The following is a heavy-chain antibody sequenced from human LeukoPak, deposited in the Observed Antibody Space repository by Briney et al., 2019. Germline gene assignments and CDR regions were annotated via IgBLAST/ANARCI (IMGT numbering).Heavy chain of an antibody. CDR3: ARGRGQWLSHPAYGMDV. Sequence: GGSLRLSCAASGFTFSFYSMNWVRQAPGKGLEWVSSISSSSSYIYYADSVKGRFTISRDNAKNSLYLQTNSLRAEDTAVYYCARGRGQWLSHPAYGMDVWGQGTTVTVSS. J-gene: IGHJ6*02. CDR1: GFTFSFYS. V-gene: IGHV3-21*01. D-gene: IGHD6-19*01. CDR2: ISSSSSYI.